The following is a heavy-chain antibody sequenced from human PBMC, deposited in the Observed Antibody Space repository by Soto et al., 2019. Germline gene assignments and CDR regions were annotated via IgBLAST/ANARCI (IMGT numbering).Heavy chain of an antibody. J-gene: IGHJ4*02. CDR3: ARNVYSGGYYVDY. Sequence: EVQLVESGGGLVQHGGSLRLSCAASGFTFSDHYMDWVRQAPGKGLEWVGRIRNKANSYTTEYAASVKGRFTISRDDSKNSLYLQMNSLKTEDTAVYYCARNVYSGGYYVDYWGQGTLVTVSS. CDR1: GFTFSDHY. D-gene: IGHD6-19*01. V-gene: IGHV3-72*01. CDR2: IRNKANSYTT.